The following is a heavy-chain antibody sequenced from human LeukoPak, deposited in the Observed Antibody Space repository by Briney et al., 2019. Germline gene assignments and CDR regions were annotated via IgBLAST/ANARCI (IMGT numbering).Heavy chain of an antibody. Sequence: PGGSLRLSCAASGFTFSDYYMSWIRQAPGKGLVWVSRIKFDGSFTNYLDSVKGRFTISRDNAKNSLYLQMNSLRAEDTALYHCARDLHPGIAAAGTAGVWGQGTLVTVSS. CDR2: IKFDGSFT. V-gene: IGHV3-11*05. CDR3: ARDLHPGIAAAGTAGV. CDR1: GFTFSDYY. D-gene: IGHD6-13*01. J-gene: IGHJ4*02.